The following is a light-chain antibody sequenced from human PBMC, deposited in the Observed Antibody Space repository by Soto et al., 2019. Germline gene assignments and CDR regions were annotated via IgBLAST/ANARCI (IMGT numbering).Light chain of an antibody. Sequence: IQFTQSPSSLSASVRDRVTITCWASQGISSSLSWYQQKPGKAPKLLIYEASTLQRGVPSRFSGSGSGTDFTLTISSLQPEDFATYWCQHLNSYPFTFGQGTRLEIK. J-gene: IGKJ5*01. CDR2: EAS. CDR1: QGISSS. V-gene: IGKV1-9*01. CDR3: QHLNSYPFT.